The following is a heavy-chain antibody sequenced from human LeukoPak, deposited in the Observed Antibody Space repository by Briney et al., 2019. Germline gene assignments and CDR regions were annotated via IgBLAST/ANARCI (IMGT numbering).Heavy chain of an antibody. CDR3: ARHIWSVGSWFDY. D-gene: IGHD6-13*01. V-gene: IGHV4-39*01. CDR2: IYYSGST. J-gene: IGHJ4*02. CDR1: GGSISSCSYY. Sequence: SETLSLTCTVSGGSISSCSYYWGWIRQPPGKGLEWIGSIYYSGSTYHNPSLKSRVTISVDTSKNQFSLKLSSVTAADTAVYYCARHIWSVGSWFDYWGQGTLVTVSS.